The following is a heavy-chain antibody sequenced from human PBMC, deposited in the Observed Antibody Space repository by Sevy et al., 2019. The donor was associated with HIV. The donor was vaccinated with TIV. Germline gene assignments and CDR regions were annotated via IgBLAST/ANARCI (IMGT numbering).Heavy chain of an antibody. J-gene: IGHJ4*02. CDR2: ISGTGGSGDKT. V-gene: IGHV3-23*01. CDR3: ARKYDSSGYSDY. Sequence: GGSLRLSCAASGFTFRNYAMNWVRQAPGKGLEWVSGISGTGGSGDKTNYADSVKGRFTISRDDSKNSLYLQLNTLRAEDTAIYYCARKYDSSGYSDYWGQGTLVTVSS. CDR1: GFTFRNYA. D-gene: IGHD3-22*01.